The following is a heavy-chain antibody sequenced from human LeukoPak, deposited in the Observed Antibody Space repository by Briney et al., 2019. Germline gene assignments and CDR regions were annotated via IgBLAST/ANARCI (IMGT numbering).Heavy chain of an antibody. CDR3: AKAQTIAARPVDY. J-gene: IGHJ4*02. D-gene: IGHD6-6*01. Sequence: GGSLRLSCAASGFTFSSYAMHWVRQAPGKGLEWVAVISYDGSNKNYADSVKGRFTISRDNSKNTLYLQMNSLRAEDTAVYYCAKAQTIAARPVDYWGQGTLVTVSS. V-gene: IGHV3-30-3*01. CDR1: GFTFSSYA. CDR2: ISYDGSNK.